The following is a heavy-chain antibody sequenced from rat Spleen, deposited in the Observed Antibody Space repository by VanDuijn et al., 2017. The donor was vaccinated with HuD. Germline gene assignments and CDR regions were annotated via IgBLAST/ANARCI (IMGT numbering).Heavy chain of an antibody. CDR1: GFTFSDYN. V-gene: IGHV5-7*01. CDR3: ARPDYGYPFAY. D-gene: IGHD1-7*01. J-gene: IGHJ3*01. CDR2: ITYDGSGT. Sequence: EVQLAESGGGLVQPGRSLKLSCAASGFTFSDYNMAWVRQAPKKGLEWVATITYDGSGTYYRDSVKGRFTISRDNKKNTLYLQVDSLRSEDTATYYCARPDYGYPFAYWGQGTLVTVSS.